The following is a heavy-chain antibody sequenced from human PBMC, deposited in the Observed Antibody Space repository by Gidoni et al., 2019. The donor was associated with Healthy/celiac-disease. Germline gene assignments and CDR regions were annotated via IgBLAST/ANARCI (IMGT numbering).Heavy chain of an antibody. D-gene: IGHD2-2*01. V-gene: IGHV4-34*01. CDR2: INHSGST. J-gene: IGHJ5*02. CDR1: GGSFSGYY. CDR3: ARGPGVPAAMTRIFWFDP. Sequence: QVQLQQWGAGLLKPSETLSLTCAVYGGSFSGYYWSWIRQPPGKGLEWIGEINHSGSTNYNPSLKSRVTISVDTSKNQFSLKLSSVTAADTAVYYCARGPGVPAAMTRIFWFDPWGQGTLVTVSS.